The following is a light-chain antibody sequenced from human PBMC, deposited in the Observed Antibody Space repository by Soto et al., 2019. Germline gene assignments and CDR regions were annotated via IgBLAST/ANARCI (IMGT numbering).Light chain of an antibody. CDR3: QPYSNWHPIT. Sequence: VWTKSKGPCPFPQGEKSTLSGRASQSVNSIYLAWYQQKPGQAPRLLLYDASNRANGIPARFSGSGSGTDLTLTISSLEPEDFAVYYCQPYSNWHPITFGQGTRLEIK. CDR1: QSVNSIY. CDR2: DAS. V-gene: IGKV3D-11*02. J-gene: IGKJ5*01.